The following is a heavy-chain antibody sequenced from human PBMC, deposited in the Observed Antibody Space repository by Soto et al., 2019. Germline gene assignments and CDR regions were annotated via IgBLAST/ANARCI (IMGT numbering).Heavy chain of an antibody. J-gene: IGHJ6*02. V-gene: IGHV3-30*03. D-gene: IGHD2-2*01. CDR3: ARVYCSSTSCRYYYYYGMDV. CDR2: ISYDGSNK. Sequence: QVQLVESGGGVVQPGRSLRLSCAASGFTFSSYGMHWVRQAPGKGLEWVAVISYDGSNKYYADSVKGRFTISRDNSKNTLYLQMDSLRAEEPAVYYRARVYCSSTSCRYYYYYGMDVCGQGTTVPVSS. CDR1: GFTFSSYG.